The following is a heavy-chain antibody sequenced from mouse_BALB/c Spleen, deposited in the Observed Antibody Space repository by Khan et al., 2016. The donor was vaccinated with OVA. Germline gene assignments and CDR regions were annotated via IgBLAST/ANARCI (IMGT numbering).Heavy chain of an antibody. CDR1: GYTFTSYW. D-gene: IGHD6-1*01. Sequence: QVQLQQSGAELAKPGASVKMSCKASGYTFTSYWMHWVKQRPGQGLEWIGYINPSTGYTEYNQKFKDKATLTADKSSSTAYMQLRSLTSEDSAVYYCARGTLCRNAMDYWGQGTSVTVSS. V-gene: IGHV1-7*01. J-gene: IGHJ4*01. CDR2: INPSTGYT. CDR3: ARGTLCRNAMDY.